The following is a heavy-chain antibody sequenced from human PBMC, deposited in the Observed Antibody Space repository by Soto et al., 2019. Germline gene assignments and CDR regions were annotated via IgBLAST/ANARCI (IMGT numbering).Heavy chain of an antibody. V-gene: IGHV1-69*02. CDR1: GGTFSSYT. Sequence: QVQLVQSGAEVQKPGSSVKVSCKASGGTFSSYTISWVRQAPGQGLEWMGRIIPILGIANYAQKFQGRVTITANKSTSTAYIGLSRLRPEDTAVYYCATGPGGVSLRYYYYMDVWGKGTTVTLSS. CDR2: IIPILGIA. J-gene: IGHJ6*03. CDR3: ATGPGGVSLRYYYYMDV.